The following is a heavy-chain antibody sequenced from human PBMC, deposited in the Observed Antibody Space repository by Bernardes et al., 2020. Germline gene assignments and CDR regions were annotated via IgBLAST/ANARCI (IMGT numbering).Heavy chain of an antibody. D-gene: IGHD2-8*01. CDR1: GDSISSGGYY. CDR2: IYYSGST. J-gene: IGHJ5*02. Sequence: SETLSLTCTVSGDSISSGGYYWSWIRQHPGKGLEWIGHIYYSGSTYYNPSLKSRVTISVDTSKNQFSLKLSSVTAADTAMYYCARVHVLVYVSRESWFDPWGQGTLVTVSS. CDR3: ARVHVLVYVSRESWFDP. V-gene: IGHV4-31*03.